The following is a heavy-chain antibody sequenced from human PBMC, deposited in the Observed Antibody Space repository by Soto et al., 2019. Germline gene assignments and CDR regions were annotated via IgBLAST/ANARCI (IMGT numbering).Heavy chain of an antibody. J-gene: IGHJ4*02. CDR1: GFTLSDNW. CDR3: VRAPEQRPFDY. Sequence: EVQLVESGGGLVQPGGSLRLSCAASGFTLSDNWIHWVRRAPGMGLVWVSRINSDGSSVTYADSVKGRFTLSRDNAKNTWFLQMDSLRVEDTAMYYCVRAPEQRPFDYWGQGTLVTVSS. CDR2: INSDGSSV. V-gene: IGHV3-74*03. D-gene: IGHD6-25*01.